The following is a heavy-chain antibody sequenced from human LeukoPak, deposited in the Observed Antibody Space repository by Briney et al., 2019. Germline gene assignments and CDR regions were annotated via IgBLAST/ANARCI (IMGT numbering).Heavy chain of an antibody. Sequence: PGGSLRLSCAVSGFAFGSEAMSWIRQAPGKGLEWVSYISSSGSTIYYADSVKGRFTISRDNAKNSLYLQMNSLRAEDTAVYYCARDTVIATLDYWGQGTLVTVSS. CDR3: ARDTVIATLDY. CDR1: GFAFGSEA. CDR2: ISSSGSTI. D-gene: IGHD4-17*01. V-gene: IGHV3-11*01. J-gene: IGHJ4*02.